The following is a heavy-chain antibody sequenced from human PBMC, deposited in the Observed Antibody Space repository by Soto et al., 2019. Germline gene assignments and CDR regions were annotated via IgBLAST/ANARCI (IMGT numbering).Heavy chain of an antibody. D-gene: IGHD3-16*01. CDR1: GASLTTYY. Sequence: ASETLSLSCTASGASLTTYYWTWIRQPPGKGLEWIGHIHDSGHTTYSPSLESRVTISVDTSKNQFSLTLTSVTAADTAVYYCASVIRGGLFDPWGQRTLVTVSS. J-gene: IGHJ5*02. CDR2: IHDSGHT. CDR3: ASVIRGGLFDP. V-gene: IGHV4-59*01.